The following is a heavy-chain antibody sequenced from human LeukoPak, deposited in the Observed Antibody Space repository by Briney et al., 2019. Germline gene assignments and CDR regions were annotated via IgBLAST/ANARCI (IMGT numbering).Heavy chain of an antibody. V-gene: IGHV1-69*04. CDR2: IIPILGIA. CDR3: ARDLRGDYGDY. Sequence: GASVKVSCKASGGTFSSYAISWVRQAPGQGLEWMGRIIPILGIANYAQKFQGRVTITADKSTSTAYMELSSLRSEDTAVYYYARDLRGDYGDYWGQGTLVTVSS. CDR1: GGTFSSYA. J-gene: IGHJ4*02.